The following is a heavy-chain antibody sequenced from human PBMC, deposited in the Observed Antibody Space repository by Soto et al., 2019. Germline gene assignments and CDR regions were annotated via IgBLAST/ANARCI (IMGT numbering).Heavy chain of an antibody. CDR2: ISAYNGNT. D-gene: IGHD3-10*01. Sequence: QVQLVQSGAEVKKPGASVKVSCKASGYTFTSYGISWVRQAPGQGLEWMGWISAYNGNTNYAQKLQGRVTMTSDTSTSTAYMELRSLRSDDTAVYYCARDGFITMVRGVSYYFDYWGQGTLVTVSS. CDR3: ARDGFITMVRGVSYYFDY. V-gene: IGHV1-18*04. CDR1: GYTFTSYG. J-gene: IGHJ4*02.